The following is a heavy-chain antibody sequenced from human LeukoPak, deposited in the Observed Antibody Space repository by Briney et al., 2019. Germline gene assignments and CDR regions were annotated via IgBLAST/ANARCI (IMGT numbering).Heavy chain of an antibody. Sequence: GGSLRLSCAASGFTFSTYAMSWVRQAPGKGLEYVSAISSNGGSTYYANSVKGRFTNSRDNSNNTLYLQMGSLRAEDMAVYYCARGALGYCSITSCFATQFGAWGQGTLVTVSS. CDR3: ARGALGYCSITSCFATQFGA. J-gene: IGHJ5*02. V-gene: IGHV3-64*01. D-gene: IGHD2-2*01. CDR1: GFTFSTYA. CDR2: ISSNGGST.